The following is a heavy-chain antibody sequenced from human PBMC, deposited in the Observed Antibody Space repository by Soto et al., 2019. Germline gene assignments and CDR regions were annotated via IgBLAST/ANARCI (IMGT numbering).Heavy chain of an antibody. J-gene: IGHJ4*02. V-gene: IGHV3-7*04. CDR3: ARVKWDTWGSFPIGC. CDR1: GFTFSTYW. CDR2: VKQDGSET. Sequence: EVQLVESGGGLVQPGGSLRLSCAASGFTFSTYWMTWVRQAPGKGLEWVANVKQDGSETHYVDSVKGRFTISRDNAKNSLYLQMNSLRAEDTAVYYCARVKWDTWGSFPIGCWGQGMLVTVSS. D-gene: IGHD3-16*01.